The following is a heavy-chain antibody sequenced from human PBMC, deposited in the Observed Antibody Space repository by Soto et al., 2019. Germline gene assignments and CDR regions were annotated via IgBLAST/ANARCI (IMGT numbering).Heavy chain of an antibody. CDR2: IYYSGST. Sequence: NPSETLSLTCTVSGGSISNYYWSWIRQPPAKGLEWIGYIYYSGSTNYNPSLKSRVTISVDSSKNQFSLRLSSVTAADTAVYYCARHRPYSSPFYFDSWGQRTLVTGSS. D-gene: IGHD2-15*01. CDR3: ARHRPYSSPFYFDS. CDR1: GGSISNYY. J-gene: IGHJ4*02. V-gene: IGHV4-59*08.